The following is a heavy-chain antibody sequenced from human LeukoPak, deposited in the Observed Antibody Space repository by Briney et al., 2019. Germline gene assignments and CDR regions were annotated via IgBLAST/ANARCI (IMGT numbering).Heavy chain of an antibody. Sequence: SETLSLTCTVSGGSISSYYWSWIRQPPGKGLEWIGYVYYGGSTNYNPSLKSRVTMSLDTSKSQFSLKLTSVTAADTAVYYCARRVAIKPKYCSDFWGQGTLVTASS. CDR3: ARRVAIKPKYCSDF. CDR2: VYYGGST. CDR1: GGSISSYY. D-gene: IGHD3-22*01. J-gene: IGHJ4*02. V-gene: IGHV4-59*08.